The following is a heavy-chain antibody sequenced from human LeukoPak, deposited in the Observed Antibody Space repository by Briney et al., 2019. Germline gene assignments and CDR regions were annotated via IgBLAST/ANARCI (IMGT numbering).Heavy chain of an antibody. CDR2: VGISGDT. V-gene: IGHV3-13*01. D-gene: IGHD6-19*01. J-gene: IGHJ4*02. CDR3: VRGGIQVSGIDEIDY. Sequence: GGSLRLSCAASGFTFRSYDMHRVRQVTGKGLEWVSAVGISGDTYYAGSVKGRFTISRENAKNSLYLQMNSLTAGDTAVYYCVRGGIQVSGIDEIDYWGQGTLVTVSS. CDR1: GFTFRSYD.